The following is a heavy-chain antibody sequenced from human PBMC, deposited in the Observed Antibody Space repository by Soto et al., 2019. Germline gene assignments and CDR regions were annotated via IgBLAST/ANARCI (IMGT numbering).Heavy chain of an antibody. CDR2: ISSSSSYI. D-gene: IGHD3-22*01. V-gene: IGHV3-21*01. J-gene: IGHJ6*02. CDR3: ASDETTYHYDSSPHGMDV. CDR1: GFTFSSYS. Sequence: PGGSLRLSCAASGFTFSSYSMNWVRQAPGKGLEWVSSISSSSSYIYYADSVKGRFTISRDYAKNSLYLQMNSLRAEDTAVYYCASDETTYHYDSSPHGMDVWGQGATVTVSS.